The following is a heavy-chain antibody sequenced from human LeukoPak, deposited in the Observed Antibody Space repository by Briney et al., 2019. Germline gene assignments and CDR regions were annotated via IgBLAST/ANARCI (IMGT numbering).Heavy chain of an antibody. CDR3: ARGFKSLRWIGRYYFDY. CDR1: GGSISRSDYC. Sequence: PSETLSLTCSVSGGSISRSDYCWGWIRQPPGKGLEWMVTNCYAGNTYYKPSLKSRVTISVDTSKNQFSLRLSSVTAADTAVYYCARGFKSLRWIGRYYFDYWGQGTLVTVSS. J-gene: IGHJ4*02. V-gene: IGHV4-39*01. D-gene: IGHD3-16*02. CDR2: NCYAGNT.